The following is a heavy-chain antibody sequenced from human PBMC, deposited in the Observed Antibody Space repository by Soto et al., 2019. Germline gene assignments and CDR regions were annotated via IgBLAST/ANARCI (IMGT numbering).Heavy chain of an antibody. Sequence: ASVKVSCKASGYTFTGYYMHWVRQAPGQGLEWMGWINPNSGGTNYAQKFQGWVTMTRDTSISTAYMELSRLRSDDTAVYYCARDNGEGYYYYGMDVWGQGTTVTV. CDR1: GYTFTGYY. CDR2: INPNSGGT. J-gene: IGHJ6*02. D-gene: IGHD4-17*01. CDR3: ARDNGEGYYYYGMDV. V-gene: IGHV1-2*04.